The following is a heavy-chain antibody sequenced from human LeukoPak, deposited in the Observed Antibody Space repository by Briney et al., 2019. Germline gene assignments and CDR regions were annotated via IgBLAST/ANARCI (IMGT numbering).Heavy chain of an antibody. CDR1: GFTFSSYA. CDR3: ARDPPRYYGSGSSQSTWFDP. CDR2: ISYDGSNK. V-gene: IGHV3-30-3*01. D-gene: IGHD3-10*01. J-gene: IGHJ5*02. Sequence: QTGGSLRLSCAASGFTFSSYAMHWVRQAPGKGLEWVAVISYDGSNKYYADSVKGRFTISRDNSKNTLYLQMNSLRAEDTAVYYCARDPPRYYGSGSSQSTWFDPWGQGTLVTVSS.